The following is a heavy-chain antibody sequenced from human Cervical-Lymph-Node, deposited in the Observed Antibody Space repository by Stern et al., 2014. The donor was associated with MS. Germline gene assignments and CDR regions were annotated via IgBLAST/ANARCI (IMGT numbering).Heavy chain of an antibody. CDR3: ARDKVDCSGGSCHPPFFDY. CDR1: GYHFPSYW. CDR2: IYIGDSET. V-gene: IGHV5-51*01. J-gene: IGHJ4*02. Sequence: EVQLVQSGAEVKKPGESLRISCKGSGYHFPSYWIAWVRQMPRKGLEWMGMIYIGDSETKYSPSFQGQVTISADKSISTAYLQWNSLKASDTAMYYCARDKVDCSGGSCHPPFFDYWGQGTLVTVSS. D-gene: IGHD2-15*01.